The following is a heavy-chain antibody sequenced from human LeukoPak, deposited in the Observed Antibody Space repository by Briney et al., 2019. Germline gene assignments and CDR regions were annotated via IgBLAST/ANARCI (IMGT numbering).Heavy chain of an antibody. V-gene: IGHV5-51*01. J-gene: IGHJ5*02. Sequence: GESLKISCKGSGYTFTSYWIVWVRQMPGKGLEWMGSFYPGDSDTRYSPSFQGQVTISADTSISTAYLQWSSLKASDTAMYYCARRGSGWAPNNWFDPWGQGTLVTVSS. CDR3: ARRGSGWAPNNWFDP. CDR1: GYTFTSYW. CDR2: FYPGDSDT. D-gene: IGHD6-19*01.